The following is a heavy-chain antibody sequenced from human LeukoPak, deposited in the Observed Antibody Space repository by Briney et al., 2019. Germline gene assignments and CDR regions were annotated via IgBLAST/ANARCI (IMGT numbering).Heavy chain of an antibody. CDR2: INPNSGGT. CDR3: ARVQQTTKSLLRY. Sequence: ASVKVSCKASGYTFTGYYMHWVRQAPGQGLEWMGSINPNSGGTNYAQKFQGRVAMTRDTSISTAYMELSRLRSDDTAVYYCARVQQTTKSLLRYWGQGTLVTVSS. CDR1: GYTFTGYY. D-gene: IGHD1-7*01. J-gene: IGHJ4*02. V-gene: IGHV1-2*02.